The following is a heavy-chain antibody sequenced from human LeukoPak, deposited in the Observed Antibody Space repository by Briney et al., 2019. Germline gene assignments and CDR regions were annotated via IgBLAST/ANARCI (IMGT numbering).Heavy chain of an antibody. CDR3: ARDGPAQMVDFDY. Sequence: SVKVSCKASGGTFSSYAISWVRQAPGQGLEWLGGIIPIFGTANYAQKFQGRVTITTDEPTSTAYMELSRLRPDDTAIYYCARDGPAQMVDFDYWGQGTLVTVSS. CDR2: IIPIFGTA. CDR1: GGTFSSYA. D-gene: IGHD3-10*01. J-gene: IGHJ4*02. V-gene: IGHV1-69*05.